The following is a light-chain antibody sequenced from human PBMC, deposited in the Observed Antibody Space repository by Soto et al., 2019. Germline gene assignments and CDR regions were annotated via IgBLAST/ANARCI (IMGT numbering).Light chain of an antibody. CDR2: AAS. V-gene: IGKV1-12*01. Sequence: DIQMTQSPSSVSASIGDRVAISCRASQSIYKWLVWYQQKPGKAPNLLIYAASSLQSGVPSRFSGSGYGTEFTLTISSLQPEDFATYYCQQADSFPLSFGGGTKVEI. CDR1: QSIYKW. J-gene: IGKJ4*01. CDR3: QQADSFPLS.